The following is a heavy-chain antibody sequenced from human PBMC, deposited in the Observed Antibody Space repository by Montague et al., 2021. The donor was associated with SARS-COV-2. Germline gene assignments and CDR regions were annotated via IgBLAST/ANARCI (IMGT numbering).Heavy chain of an antibody. D-gene: IGHD2-21*02. Sequence: SLILSCAASVFNLNSFCIHLLRQAPVNGLEWVAVLSFDLRNIRSXSSPCLLFIISRDLSKHSLSLELNSLRPEASAVYYCAEDVVLTGYSRWYFDLWGRGTLVTVSS. CDR2: LSFDLRNI. CDR1: VFNLNSFC. V-gene: IGHV3-30*18. CDR3: AEDVVLTGYSRWYFDL. J-gene: IGHJ2*01.